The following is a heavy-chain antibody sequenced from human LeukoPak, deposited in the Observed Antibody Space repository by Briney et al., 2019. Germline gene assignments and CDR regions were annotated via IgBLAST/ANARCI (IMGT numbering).Heavy chain of an antibody. CDR1: GFTFSSYG. D-gene: IGHD6-19*01. J-gene: IGHJ4*02. Sequence: PGGSLRLSCAASGFTFSSYGMSWVRQAPGKGLEWVSAISGSGGSTYYADSMKGRFTISRDNAKNSLYLQMNSLRAEDTAVYYCARGSSDWFDYFDYWGQGTLVTVSS. CDR3: ARGSSDWFDYFDY. CDR2: ISGSGGST. V-gene: IGHV3-23*01.